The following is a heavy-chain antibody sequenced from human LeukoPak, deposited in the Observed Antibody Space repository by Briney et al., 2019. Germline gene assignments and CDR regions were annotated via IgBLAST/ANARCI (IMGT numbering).Heavy chain of an antibody. CDR1: GYTFTSYW. D-gene: IGHD6-13*01. J-gene: IGHJ4*02. Sequence: GASLQISCKGSGYTFTSYWIGWVRQLPGKGLEWMGIIYPGHSDTRYSPSFQGQVTISVDRSISTAYLQWSSLKAPDTAMYYWARRDSSSWLGYWGQGTLVTVSS. V-gene: IGHV5-51*01. CDR2: IYPGHSDT. CDR3: ARRDSSSWLGY.